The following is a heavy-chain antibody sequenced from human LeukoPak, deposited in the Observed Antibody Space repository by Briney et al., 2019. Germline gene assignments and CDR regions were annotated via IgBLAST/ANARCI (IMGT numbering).Heavy chain of an antibody. J-gene: IGHJ1*01. CDR2: INPNSGGT. CDR3: ARSFGGNSGFRYFQH. D-gene: IGHD4-23*01. V-gene: IGHV1-2*06. Sequence: GASVKVSCKASGYTFTGYYMRWVRQAPGQGLEWMGRINPNSGGTNYAQKFQGRVTMTRDTSISTAYMELSRLRSDDTAVYYCARSFGGNSGFRYFQHWGQGTLVTVSS. CDR1: GYTFTGYY.